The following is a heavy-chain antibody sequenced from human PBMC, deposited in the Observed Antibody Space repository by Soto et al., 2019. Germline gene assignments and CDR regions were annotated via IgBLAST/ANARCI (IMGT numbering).Heavy chain of an antibody. Sequence: QVQLVQSGAEVKKPGSSVKVSCKASGGAFSSYAISWVRQAPGQGLEWMGGINPFFGTTNYAQKFQGRVTITADKSTSTAYMELSSLRSEDTAVYYCARRHYGDYSRSYWYFDLWGRGTLVTVSS. CDR1: GGAFSSYA. D-gene: IGHD4-17*01. CDR3: ARRHYGDYSRSYWYFDL. V-gene: IGHV1-69*06. J-gene: IGHJ2*01. CDR2: INPFFGTT.